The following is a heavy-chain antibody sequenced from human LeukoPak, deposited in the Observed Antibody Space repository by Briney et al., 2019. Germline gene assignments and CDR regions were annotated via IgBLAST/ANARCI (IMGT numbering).Heavy chain of an antibody. CDR2: IYYSGNT. J-gene: IGHJ4*02. D-gene: IGHD6-13*01. CDR3: AMHTVIASSWSLDY. V-gene: IGHV4-59*04. Sequence: PSETLSLTCSVSGGFISNHYWSWIRQPPGKGPEWIGYIYYSGNTYNNPSLKSRVTISVDTSKNQLSLKLTSVTAADTAVYYCAMHTVIASSWSLDYWGQGTLVTVSS. CDR1: GGFISNHY.